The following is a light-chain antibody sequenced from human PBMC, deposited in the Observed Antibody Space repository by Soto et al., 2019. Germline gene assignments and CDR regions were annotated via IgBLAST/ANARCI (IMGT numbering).Light chain of an antibody. Sequence: IVLTQTPASLSLSPGERATISCRASQSVSSYLDWYQQKPGQAPRLLIYGASTRATGIPDRFSGSASGTDFTLTISRLEPEDFAVYICQQYSDLPMTFGQGTRLEVK. CDR3: QQYSDLPMT. J-gene: IGKJ5*01. CDR2: GAS. V-gene: IGKV3-11*01. CDR1: QSVSSY.